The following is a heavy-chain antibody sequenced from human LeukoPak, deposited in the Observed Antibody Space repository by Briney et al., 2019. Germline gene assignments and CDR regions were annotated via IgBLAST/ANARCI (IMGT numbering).Heavy chain of an antibody. D-gene: IGHD2-21*02. Sequence: SETLSLTCAVYGGSFSGYYWSWIRQPPGKGLEWIGEINHSGNTRYNPSLKSRVSMSADTSKNQFSLKVRSVTAADTAAYYCARESEETDFDYWGQGTLVTVSS. CDR1: GGSFSGYY. CDR3: ARESEETDFDY. V-gene: IGHV4-34*01. J-gene: IGHJ4*02. CDR2: INHSGNT.